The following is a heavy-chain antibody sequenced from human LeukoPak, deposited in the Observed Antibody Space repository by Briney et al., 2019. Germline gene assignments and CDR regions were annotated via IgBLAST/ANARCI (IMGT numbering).Heavy chain of an antibody. CDR3: ARLGGYYDILTGYFPNWFDP. J-gene: IGHJ5*02. CDR1: GGSISSYY. V-gene: IGHV4-59*08. Sequence: SETLSLTCTVSGGSISSYYWSWIRQPPGNGLEWIGYIYYSGSTNYNPSLKSRVTISVDTSKNQFSLKLSSVTAADTAVYYCARLGGYYDILTGYFPNWFDPWGQGTLVTVSS. CDR2: IYYSGST. D-gene: IGHD3-9*01.